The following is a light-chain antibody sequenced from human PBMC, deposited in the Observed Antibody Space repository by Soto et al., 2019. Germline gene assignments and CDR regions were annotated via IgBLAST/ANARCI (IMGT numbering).Light chain of an antibody. Sequence: EIVMTQSPATLSVSPGERATLSCRASQSVSSNLAWYQQKPGQAPRLLIYGASTRATGIPARFSGSGCGTESTITIISLQYKDFAVYYCQQYNNWRPLTFGGGTKVEIK. CDR2: GAS. V-gene: IGKV3-15*01. CDR3: QQYNNWRPLT. J-gene: IGKJ4*01. CDR1: QSVSSN.